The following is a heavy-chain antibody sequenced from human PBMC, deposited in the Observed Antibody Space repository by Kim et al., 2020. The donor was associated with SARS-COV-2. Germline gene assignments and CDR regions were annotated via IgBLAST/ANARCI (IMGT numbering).Heavy chain of an antibody. CDR3: AKDSLGYCSSTSCHRTNWCDP. V-gene: IGHV3-30*18. CDR2: ISYDGSNK. J-gene: IGHJ5*02. Sequence: GGSLRLSCAASGFTFSSYGMHWVRQAPGKGLEWVAVISYDGSNKYYADSVKGRFTISRDNSKNTLYLQMNSLRAEDTAVYYCAKDSLGYCSSTSCHRTNWCDPWGQGTLVTVSS. D-gene: IGHD2-2*01. CDR1: GFTFSSYG.